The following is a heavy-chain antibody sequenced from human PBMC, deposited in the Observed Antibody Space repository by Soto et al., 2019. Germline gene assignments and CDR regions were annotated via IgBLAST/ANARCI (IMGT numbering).Heavy chain of an antibody. CDR2: ISSSSSTI. CDR1: GFTFSSYS. CDR3: ARDGPDYDILTGYYWYFDL. D-gene: IGHD3-9*01. V-gene: IGHV3-48*01. Sequence: GGSLRLSCAASGFTFSSYSMNWVRQAPGKGLEWVSYISSSSSTIYYADSVKGRFTISRDNAKNSLYLQMNSLRAEDTAVYYCARDGPDYDILTGYYWYFDLWGRGTLVTVSS. J-gene: IGHJ2*01.